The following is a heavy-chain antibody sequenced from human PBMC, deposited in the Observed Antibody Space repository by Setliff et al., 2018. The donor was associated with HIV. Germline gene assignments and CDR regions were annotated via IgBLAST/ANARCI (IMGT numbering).Heavy chain of an antibody. V-gene: IGHV4-4*09. CDR3: AREHCSGGSCNGFDI. CDR2: IYTSGST. Sequence: SETLSLTCTVSGGSFSDYYRSWIRQPPGKGLEWIGYIYTSGSTNYNPSLKSRVTISVDTSKNQFSLKLRSVTAADTAVYYCAREHCSGGSCNGFDIWGQGTMVTVS. CDR1: GGSFSDYY. D-gene: IGHD2-15*01. J-gene: IGHJ3*02.